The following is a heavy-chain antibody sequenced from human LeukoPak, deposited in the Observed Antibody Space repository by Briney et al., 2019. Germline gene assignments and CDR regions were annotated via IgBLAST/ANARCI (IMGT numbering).Heavy chain of an antibody. J-gene: IGHJ4*02. D-gene: IGHD1-26*01. V-gene: IGHV3-48*04. CDR3: ARGYQWELPVCDY. CDR1: GFTFSSYS. Sequence: GGSLRLSCAASGFTFSSYSMNWVRQAPGEGLEWVSFISSAGSTIYYADSVKGRFTISRDNAKNSLYLQMSSLRAEDTAVYYCARGYQWELPVCDYWGQGTLVTVSS. CDR2: ISSAGSTI.